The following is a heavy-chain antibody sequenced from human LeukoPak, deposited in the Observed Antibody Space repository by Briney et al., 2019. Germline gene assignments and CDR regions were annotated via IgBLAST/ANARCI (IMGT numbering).Heavy chain of an antibody. Sequence: SETLSLTCTVSSGSISSYNRSWIRQPAGKGLEWIGRIYTSGSTNYNPSLKSRVTMSVDTSKNQFSLKLSSVTAADTAVYYCARSGAANFGGHSRGRYYYYYYMDVWGKGTTVTVSS. CDR1: SGSISSYN. CDR2: IYTSGST. J-gene: IGHJ6*03. V-gene: IGHV4-4*07. CDR3: ARSGAANFGGHSRGRYYYYYYMDV. D-gene: IGHD3-3*01.